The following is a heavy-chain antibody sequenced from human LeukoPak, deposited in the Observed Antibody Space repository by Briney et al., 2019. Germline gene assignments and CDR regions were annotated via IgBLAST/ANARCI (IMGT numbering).Heavy chain of an antibody. CDR2: IYSGGST. CDR1: GFTVSSNY. CDR3: AREARLKGYY. J-gene: IGHJ4*02. V-gene: IGHV3-66*02. Sequence: PGGSLRLSCAASGFTVSSNYMSWVRQTPGKGLEWVSVIYSGGSTYYADSVKGRFTISRDNSKNTLYLQMNSPRAEDTAVYYCAREARLKGYYWGQGTLVTVSS. D-gene: IGHD1-26*01.